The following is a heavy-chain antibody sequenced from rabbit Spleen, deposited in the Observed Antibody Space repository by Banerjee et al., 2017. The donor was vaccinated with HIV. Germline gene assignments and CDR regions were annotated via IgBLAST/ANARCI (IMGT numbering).Heavy chain of an antibody. J-gene: IGHJ4*01. D-gene: IGHD6-1*01. V-gene: IGHV1S40*01. Sequence: QSLEESGGDLAKPGASLTLTCKASGVSFSDKDVMCWVRQAPGKGLEWIACINIVTGKAVYASRAKGRFIMSRTSSTTVTLQMTSLTAADTATYFCATDYYSYSDAGDLWGPGTLVTVS. CDR3: ATDYYSYSDAGDL. CDR1: GVSFSDKDV. CDR2: INIVTGKA.